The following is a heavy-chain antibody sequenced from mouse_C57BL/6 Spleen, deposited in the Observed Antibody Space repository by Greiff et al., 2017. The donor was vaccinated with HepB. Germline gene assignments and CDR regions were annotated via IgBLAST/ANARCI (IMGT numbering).Heavy chain of an antibody. V-gene: IGHV12-3*01. CDR1: GFPITSGYY. J-gene: IGHJ1*03. Sequence: QVQLKQSGPGLVKPSQSLFLTCSITGFPITSGYYWIWIRQSPGKPLEWMGYITHSGETFYNPSLQSPISITRETSKNQFFLQLNSVTTEDTAMYYCAGDSRSYGYFDVWGTGTTVTVSS. CDR3: AGDSRSYGYFDV. CDR2: ITHSGET.